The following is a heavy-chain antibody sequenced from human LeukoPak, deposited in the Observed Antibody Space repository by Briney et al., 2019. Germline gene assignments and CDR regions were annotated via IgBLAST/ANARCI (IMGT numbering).Heavy chain of an antibody. J-gene: IGHJ4*02. CDR3: ARRGSSWNGVVY. CDR1: GYSISSGYY. V-gene: IGHV4-38-2*02. D-gene: IGHD1-1*01. CDR2: IYHSGST. Sequence: SETLSLTCTVSGYSISSGYYWGWIRQPPGKGLEWIGSIYHSGSTYYNPSLKSRVTISVDTSKNQFSLNLTSMTAADTAVYYCARRGSSWNGVVYWGQGTLVTVSS.